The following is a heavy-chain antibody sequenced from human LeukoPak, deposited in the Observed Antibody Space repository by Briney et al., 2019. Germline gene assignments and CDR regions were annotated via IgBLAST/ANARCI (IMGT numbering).Heavy chain of an antibody. J-gene: IGHJ3*02. Sequence: GRSLRLSCAASGFTFSNYFMHWVRQAPGKGLGWVADIASDGSHTFYVESVKGRFTISRDNSKNTLYLQMNSLRAEDTAVYFCARERQDTVIHSGAFDIWGQGTMVTVSS. CDR1: GFTFSNYF. CDR2: IASDGSHT. V-gene: IGHV3-30*04. CDR3: ARERQDTVIHSGAFDI. D-gene: IGHD2-21*02.